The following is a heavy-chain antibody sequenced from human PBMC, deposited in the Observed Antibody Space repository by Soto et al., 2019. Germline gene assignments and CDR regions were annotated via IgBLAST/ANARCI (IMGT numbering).Heavy chain of an antibody. CDR2: INWDGSDT. Sequence: GGSRRLSCVASGFTFDYYTMHWVRQAPGKGLEWVSLINWDGSDTYYADSVKGRFTISRDNSKNSLYLQMNSLRTEDTALYYCAKDIASSSSPAWGQGTLVTVSS. J-gene: IGHJ5*02. D-gene: IGHD6-6*01. CDR1: GFTFDYYT. CDR3: AKDIASSSSPA. V-gene: IGHV3-43*01.